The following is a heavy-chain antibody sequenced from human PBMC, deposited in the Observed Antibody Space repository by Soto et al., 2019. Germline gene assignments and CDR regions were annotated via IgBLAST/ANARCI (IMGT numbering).Heavy chain of an antibody. J-gene: IGHJ1*01. V-gene: IGHV1-46*01. CDR3: ARGGHIVVVTATQRAEYFQH. Sequence: QVQLVQSGAEVKKPGASVKVSCKASGYTFTSYYMHWVRQAPGQGLEWMGIINPSGGSTSYAQKFQGRVTMTRDTPTSTVYMELSSLRSEDTAVYYCARGGHIVVVTATQRAEYFQHWGQGTLVTVSS. CDR1: GYTFTSYY. CDR2: INPSGGST. D-gene: IGHD2-21*02.